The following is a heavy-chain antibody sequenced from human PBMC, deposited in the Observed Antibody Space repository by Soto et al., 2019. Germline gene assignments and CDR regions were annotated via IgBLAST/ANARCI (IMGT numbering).Heavy chain of an antibody. J-gene: IGHJ3*02. V-gene: IGHV4-31*03. D-gene: IGHD3-9*01. Sequence: TLSLTCTVSGGSISSGGYYWSWIRQHPGKGLEWIGYIYYSGSTYYNPSLKSRVTISVDTSKNQFSLKLSSVTAADTAVYYCARSYDILTERYFDRGAFDIWGQGTMVTVSS. CDR1: GGSISSGGYY. CDR2: IYYSGST. CDR3: ARSYDILTERYFDRGAFDI.